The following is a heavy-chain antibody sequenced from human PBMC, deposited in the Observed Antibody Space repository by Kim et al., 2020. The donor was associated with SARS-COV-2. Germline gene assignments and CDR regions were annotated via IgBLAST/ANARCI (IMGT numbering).Heavy chain of an antibody. J-gene: IGHJ1*01. CDR2: INHSGST. Sequence: SETLSLTCAVYGGSFSGYYWSWIRQPPGKGLEWIGEINHSGSTNYNPSLKSRVTISVDTSKNQFSLKLSSVTAADTAVYYCARGSRDYGSGSYDFQHWGQGTLVTVSS. CDR1: GGSFSGYY. D-gene: IGHD3-10*01. CDR3: ARGSRDYGSGSYDFQH. V-gene: IGHV4-34*01.